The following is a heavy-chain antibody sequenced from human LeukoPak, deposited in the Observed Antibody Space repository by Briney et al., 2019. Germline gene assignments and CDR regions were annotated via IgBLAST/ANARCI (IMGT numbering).Heavy chain of an antibody. Sequence: GGSLRLSCAASGFTFSNYWMLWVRQAPGKGLVWVSRINSDGINTSYADSVKGRFTISRDNAKNTLNLQMNSLRAEDTAVYYCARGGALLSAAADFDYWGQGTLVTVSS. CDR1: GFTFSNYW. D-gene: IGHD6-13*01. CDR3: ARGGALLSAAADFDY. V-gene: IGHV3-74*01. J-gene: IGHJ4*02. CDR2: INSDGINT.